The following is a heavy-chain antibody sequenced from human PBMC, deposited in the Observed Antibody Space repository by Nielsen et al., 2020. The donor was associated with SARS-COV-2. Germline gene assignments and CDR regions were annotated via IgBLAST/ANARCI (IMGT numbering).Heavy chain of an antibody. D-gene: IGHD2-15*01. CDR3: ARDSCTGGSCFDY. CDR2: ISYDGSNK. Sequence: GESLKISCAASGFTFSSYAMHWVRQAPGKGLEWVAVISYDGSNKYYADSVKGRFTISRDNSNNTLYLQMNSLRAEDTAVYYCARDSCTGGSCFDYWGQGTLVTVSS. CDR1: GFTFSSYA. V-gene: IGHV3-30*04. J-gene: IGHJ4*02.